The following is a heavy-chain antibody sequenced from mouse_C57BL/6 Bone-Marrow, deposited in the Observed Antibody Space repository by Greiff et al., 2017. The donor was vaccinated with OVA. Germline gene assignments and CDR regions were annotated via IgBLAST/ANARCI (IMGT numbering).Heavy chain of an antibody. J-gene: IGHJ1*03. Sequence: VQLQQSGGGLVKPGGSLKLSCAASGFTFSDYGMHWVRQAPEKGLEWVAYISSGSSTIYYADTVKGRFTISRDNAKNTLFLQMTSLRSEDTAMYYCAREDYYYGSYWYFDVWGTGTTVTVSS. V-gene: IGHV5-17*01. D-gene: IGHD1-1*01. CDR2: ISSGSSTI. CDR1: GFTFSDYG. CDR3: AREDYYYGSYWYFDV.